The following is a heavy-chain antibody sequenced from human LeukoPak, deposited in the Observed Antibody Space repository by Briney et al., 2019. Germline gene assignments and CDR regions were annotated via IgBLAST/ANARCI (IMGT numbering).Heavy chain of an antibody. Sequence: GGSLRLSCAASGFTFSDYYMSWIRQAPGKGLEWLSYISKNGKTIYYADSVKGRLTISRDNAKKSVYLQMNSLRAEDTALYYCAKDVAAAGPFDYWGQGTLVTVSS. J-gene: IGHJ4*02. V-gene: IGHV3-11*01. CDR1: GFTFSDYY. CDR3: AKDVAAAGPFDY. CDR2: ISKNGKTI. D-gene: IGHD6-13*01.